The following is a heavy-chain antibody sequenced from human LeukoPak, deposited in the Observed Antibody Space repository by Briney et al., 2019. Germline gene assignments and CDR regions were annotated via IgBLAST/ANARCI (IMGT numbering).Heavy chain of an antibody. Sequence: GGSLRLSCAASGFTFDDYAMHWVRQAPGKGLEGVSGISWNSGSIVYADSVKGRFTISRDNAKNSLYLQMNSLRAEDTALYYCAKDTGGSYLRLFDYWGQGTLVTVSS. CDR2: ISWNSGSI. J-gene: IGHJ4*02. CDR1: GFTFDDYA. CDR3: AKDTGGSYLRLFDY. D-gene: IGHD1-26*01. V-gene: IGHV3-9*01.